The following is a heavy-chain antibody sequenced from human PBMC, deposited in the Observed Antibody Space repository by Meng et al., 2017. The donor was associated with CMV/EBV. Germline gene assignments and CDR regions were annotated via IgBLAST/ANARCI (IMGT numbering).Heavy chain of an antibody. D-gene: IGHD6-13*01. J-gene: IGHJ4*02. V-gene: IGHV4-34*01. CDR2: INHSGST. CDR3: ARGRGSWYFVDY. Sequence: QVQLQQWGAGLLKPSEPLSLTCAVYGGSFSGYYWSWIRQPPGKGLEWIGEINHSGSTNYNPSLKSRVTISVDTSKNQFSLKLSSVTAADTAVYYCARGRGSWYFVDYWGQGTLVTVSS. CDR1: GGSFSGYY.